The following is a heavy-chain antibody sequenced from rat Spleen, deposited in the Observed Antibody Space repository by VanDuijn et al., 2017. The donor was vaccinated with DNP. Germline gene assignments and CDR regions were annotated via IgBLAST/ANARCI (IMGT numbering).Heavy chain of an antibody. J-gene: IGHJ4*01. CDR2: ISYDGSST. CDR1: GITFSDHN. V-gene: IGHV5-7*01. Sequence: EVQLVESGGGLVQPGRSLKLSCAVSGITFSDHNMAWVRQAPTKGLEWVASISYDGSSTYYRDSVKGRFTISRDNANSTLYLQMDSLRSEATATYYCARQTDRGVMDAWGQGASVTVSS. CDR3: ARQTDRGVMDA.